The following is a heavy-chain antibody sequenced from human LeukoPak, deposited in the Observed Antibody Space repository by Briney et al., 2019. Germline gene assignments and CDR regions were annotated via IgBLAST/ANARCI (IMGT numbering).Heavy chain of an antibody. CDR3: ARRSYYDSSGIFDY. J-gene: IGHJ4*02. Sequence: SETLSLTCTVFGGSISSSSYYWGWIRQPPGKGLEWIGSIYYSESTYYNPSLKSRVTIPVDTSKNQFSLKLSSVTAADTAVYYCARRSYYDSSGIFDYWGQGTLVTVSS. CDR2: IYYSEST. V-gene: IGHV4-39*01. CDR1: GGSISSSSYY. D-gene: IGHD3-22*01.